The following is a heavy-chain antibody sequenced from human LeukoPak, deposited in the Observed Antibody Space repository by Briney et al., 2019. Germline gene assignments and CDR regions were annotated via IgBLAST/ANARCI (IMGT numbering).Heavy chain of an antibody. CDR3: ARRASQGFDP. CDR1: GGSFSGYY. J-gene: IGHJ5*02. CDR2: IKHSGSN. V-gene: IGHV4-34*01. Sequence: SETLSLTCAVYGGSFSGYYWSWIRQAPGKGLEWVGEIKHSGSNNYNPSLKRGVTISVEKSKKQFSLKLSSVTAADTAVYYCARRASQGFDPWGQGTLVTVSS. D-gene: IGHD2-2*01.